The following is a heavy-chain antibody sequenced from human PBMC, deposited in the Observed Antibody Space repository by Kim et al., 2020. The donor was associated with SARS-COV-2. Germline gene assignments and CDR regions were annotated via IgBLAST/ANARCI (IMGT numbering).Heavy chain of an antibody. CDR3: TRDWENTMIVVAGYFDY. V-gene: IGHV3-49*02. D-gene: IGHD3-22*01. Sequence: VKGRFTISRDDSKSIAYLQMNSLKTEDTAVYYCTRDWENTMIVVAGYFDYWGQGTLVTVSS. J-gene: IGHJ4*02.